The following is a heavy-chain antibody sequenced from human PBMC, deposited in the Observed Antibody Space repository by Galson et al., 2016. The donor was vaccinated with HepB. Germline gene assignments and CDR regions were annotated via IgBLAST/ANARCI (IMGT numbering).Heavy chain of an antibody. V-gene: IGHV3-30*18. CDR3: AKRHEYCPPVGCSVDY. CDR1: GFPFSERG. CDR2: DSMDGRRK. D-gene: IGHD2/OR15-2a*01. Sequence: SLRLSCAASGFPFSERGMHWVRQAPGKGLEWVAADSMDGRRKWYADSVKGRFTISRDNSNNVLLLHLSSLRTDDTAVYFCAKRHEYCPPVGCSVDYWGQGTLVSVSS. J-gene: IGHJ4*02.